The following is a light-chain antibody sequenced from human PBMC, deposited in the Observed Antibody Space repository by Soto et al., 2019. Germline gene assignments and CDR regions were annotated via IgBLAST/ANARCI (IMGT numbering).Light chain of an antibody. CDR2: GVS. CDR3: QQHGASIT. J-gene: IGKJ4*01. V-gene: IGKV3-20*01. Sequence: VLTQSPRTLSLSPGERATLSCRASQNVYNNFVAWYQQKPGQAPSLLIYGVSDRATGVPDRFSGSGSGTDFTLTISRLEPEDFAVYYCQQHGASITFGGGTRVENK. CDR1: QNVYNNF.